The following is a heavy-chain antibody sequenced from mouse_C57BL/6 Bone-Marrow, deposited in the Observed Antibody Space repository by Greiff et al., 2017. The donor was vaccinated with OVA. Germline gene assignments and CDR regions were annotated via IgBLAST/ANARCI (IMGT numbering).Heavy chain of an antibody. CDR2: ISSGGSYT. Sequence: EVLRVESGGDLVKSGGSLKLSCAASGFTFSSYGMSWVRQTPDKRLEWVATISSGGSYTYYPDSVKGRFTISRDHAKNTLYLQMSSLKSEDTAMFYCARHGDDFCDYWGQGTTLTVSS. J-gene: IGHJ2*01. CDR3: ARHGDDFCDY. V-gene: IGHV5-6*01. D-gene: IGHD2-4*01. CDR1: GFTFSSYG.